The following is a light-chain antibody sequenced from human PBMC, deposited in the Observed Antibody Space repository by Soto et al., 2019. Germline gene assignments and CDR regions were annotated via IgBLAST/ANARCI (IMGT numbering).Light chain of an antibody. J-gene: IGKJ2*01. CDR3: HHYNSWPYT. CDR1: QSVSNY. CDR2: DAS. V-gene: IGKV3-15*01. Sequence: EIVLTQSPGTLSLSPGERATLSCRASQSVSNYLAWYQQKPGQAPRLLIYDASTRAPGFPARFSGSGSGTEFTLTISSLQSEDFAVYYCHHYNSWPYTFGQGTKVDIK.